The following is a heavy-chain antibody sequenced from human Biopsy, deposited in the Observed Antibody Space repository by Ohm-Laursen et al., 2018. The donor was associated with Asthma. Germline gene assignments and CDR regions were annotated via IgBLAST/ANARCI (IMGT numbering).Heavy chain of an antibody. CDR3: AKERYYDFWSGYPI. Sequence: SLRLSCAASGFTFSSFAMTWVRQAPGKGLEWVSAITGGGANTYYADSVKGRFTISRDNSKNTLYLQMNSLRAEDTAVYYCAKERYYDFWSGYPIWGQGTMVTVSS. CDR2: ITGGGANT. CDR1: GFTFSSFA. D-gene: IGHD3-3*01. J-gene: IGHJ3*02. V-gene: IGHV3-23*01.